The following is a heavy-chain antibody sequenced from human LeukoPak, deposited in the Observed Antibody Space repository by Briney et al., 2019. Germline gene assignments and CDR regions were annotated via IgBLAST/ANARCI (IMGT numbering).Heavy chain of an antibody. CDR2: INHSGST. J-gene: IGHJ6*03. CDR3: ARQGSGWQYYYYYSMDV. V-gene: IGHV4-34*01. D-gene: IGHD6-19*01. CDR1: GGSFSGYY. Sequence: SETLSLTCAVYGGSFSGYYWSWIRQPPGKGLEWIGEINHSGSTNYNPSLKSRVTISVDTSKNQFSLKLSSVTAADTAVYYCARQGSGWQYYYYYSMDVWGKGTTVTISS.